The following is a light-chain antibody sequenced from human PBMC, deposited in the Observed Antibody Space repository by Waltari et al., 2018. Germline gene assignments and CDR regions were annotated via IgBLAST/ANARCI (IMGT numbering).Light chain of an antibody. J-gene: IGLJ3*02. CDR3: CSYAGRYTWV. CDR1: SSDVGTYHY. Sequence: QSALTQPRSVSGSPGQSVTISCTGPSSDVGTYHYLSWYQQHPGKAPKFMMYDVSQRPSGVPDRFSGSKSGNTASLTISGLQAEDEADYYCCSYAGRYTWVFGGGTKVTVL. CDR2: DVS. V-gene: IGLV2-11*01.